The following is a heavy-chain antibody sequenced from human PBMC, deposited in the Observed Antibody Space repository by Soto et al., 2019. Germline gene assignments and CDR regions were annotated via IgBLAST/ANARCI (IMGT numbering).Heavy chain of an antibody. Sequence: SETLSLTCTVSGGSISSSSYYWGWIRQPPGKGLEWIGSNYYSGSTYYNPSLKSRVTISVDTSKNQFSLKLSSVTAADTAVYYCARHVKAARLFDYWGQGTLVTVSS. CDR2: NYYSGST. CDR3: ARHVKAARLFDY. CDR1: GGSISSSSYY. V-gene: IGHV4-39*01. J-gene: IGHJ4*02. D-gene: IGHD6-6*01.